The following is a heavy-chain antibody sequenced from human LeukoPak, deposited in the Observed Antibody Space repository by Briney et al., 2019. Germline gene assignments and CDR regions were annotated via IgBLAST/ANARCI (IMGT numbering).Heavy chain of an antibody. CDR2: INPNSGGT. V-gene: IGHV1-2*02. Sequence: ASVKVSCKASGYTFTGYYMHWVRQAPGQGLEWMGWINPNSGGTNYAQKFQGRVTTTRDTSISTTYMELSRLRSDDTAVYYCARVAALHQFDPWGQGTLVTVSS. D-gene: IGHD6-6*01. CDR1: GYTFTGYY. CDR3: ARVAALHQFDP. J-gene: IGHJ5*02.